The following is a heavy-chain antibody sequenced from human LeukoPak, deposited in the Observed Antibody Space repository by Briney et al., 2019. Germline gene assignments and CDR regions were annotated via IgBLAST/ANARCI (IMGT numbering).Heavy chain of an antibody. Sequence: GGSLRLSCAASGFTFSSYGMHWVRQAPGKGLEWVAFIRYDGSNKCYADSVKGRFTISRDNSKNTLYLQMNSLRAEDTAVYYCAKDERYYFDYWGQRTRVTVSS. CDR3: AKDERYYFDY. CDR2: IRYDGSNK. V-gene: IGHV3-30*02. J-gene: IGHJ4*02. CDR1: GFTFSSYG.